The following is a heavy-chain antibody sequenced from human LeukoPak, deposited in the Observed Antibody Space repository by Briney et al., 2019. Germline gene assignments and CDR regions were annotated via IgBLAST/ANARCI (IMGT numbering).Heavy chain of an antibody. D-gene: IGHD3-10*01. V-gene: IGHV3-48*04. CDR1: GFTFGSSC. J-gene: IGHJ6*04. CDR2: ISSSGSTI. Sequence: GGSLRLSCVASGFTFGSSCMNWVRQAPGKGLEWVSYISSSGSTIYYADSVKGRFTISRDNAKNSLYLQMNSLRAEDTAVYYCARWSMVRGVRWDVWGKGTTVTISS. CDR3: ARWSMVRGVRWDV.